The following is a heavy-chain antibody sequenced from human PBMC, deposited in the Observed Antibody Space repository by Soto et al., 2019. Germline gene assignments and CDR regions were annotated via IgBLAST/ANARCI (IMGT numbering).Heavy chain of an antibody. CDR3: ARGDIVLVPVAKHYYYYGMDV. D-gene: IGHD2-2*01. CDR2: IIPIFGTA. Sequence: GASVKVSCKASGGTFSSYAISWVRQAPGQGLEWMGGIIPIFGTANYAQKFQGRVTITADESTSTAYMELSSLRSEDTAVYYCARGDIVLVPVAKHYYYYGMDVWGQGTTVTVSS. V-gene: IGHV1-69*13. J-gene: IGHJ6*02. CDR1: GGTFSSYA.